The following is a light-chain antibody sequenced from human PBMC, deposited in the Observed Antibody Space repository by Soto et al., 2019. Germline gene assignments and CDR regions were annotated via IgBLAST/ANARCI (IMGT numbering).Light chain of an antibody. CDR1: QGVSSS. CDR3: QQRSNWPST. Sequence: EIVLTQSPATLSLSPGERATLSCRASQGVSSSLAWYQQKPGQAPRLLIYDASNRATGIPARFSGSGSGTDFTLTISSLEPEDFAVYYCQQRSNWPSTFGQGTKVDIK. V-gene: IGKV3-11*01. J-gene: IGKJ1*01. CDR2: DAS.